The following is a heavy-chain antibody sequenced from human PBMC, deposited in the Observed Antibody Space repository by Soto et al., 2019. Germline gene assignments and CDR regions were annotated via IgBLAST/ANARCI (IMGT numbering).Heavy chain of an antibody. CDR3: ALIPAAKAFDY. D-gene: IGHD2-2*01. Sequence: SETLSLTCAVYGGSFSGYYWSWIRQPPGKGLEWIGEINHSGSTNYNPSLKSRVTISVDTSKNQFSLKLSSVTAADTAVYYCALIPAAKAFDYWGQATLVTVSS. J-gene: IGHJ4*02. CDR2: INHSGST. CDR1: GGSFSGYY. V-gene: IGHV4-34*01.